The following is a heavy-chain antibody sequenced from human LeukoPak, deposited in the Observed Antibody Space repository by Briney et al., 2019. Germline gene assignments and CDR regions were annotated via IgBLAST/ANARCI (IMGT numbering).Heavy chain of an antibody. V-gene: IGHV4-59*01. CDR3: ARYIVSYPHDAFDI. J-gene: IGHJ3*02. CDR1: GGSISSYY. Sequence: PSETLSLTCTVSGGSISSYYWSCIRQPPGKGLEWLGYIYYSGSTSYNPSLKSRVTISVDTPKKQFSLKLSSVTAADTAFYYCARYIVSYPHDAFDIWGQGTMVTVSS. CDR2: IYYSGST. D-gene: IGHD1-26*01.